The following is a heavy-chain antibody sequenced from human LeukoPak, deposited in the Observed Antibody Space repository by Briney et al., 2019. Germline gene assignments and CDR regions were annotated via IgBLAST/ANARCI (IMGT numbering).Heavy chain of an antibody. D-gene: IGHD4-17*01. Sequence: GASVKVSCKTSGYTFTDYHIHWVRRAPGQGLEWVGWINPNSSGTNYAQKFQGWVTMTRDTSISTAYMELSRLTSGDTADTAVYYCARSRGLYGDFYFDYWGQGTLVTV. CDR1: GYTFTDYH. J-gene: IGHJ4*02. CDR3: ARSRGLYGDFYFDY. CDR2: INPNSSGT. V-gene: IGHV1-2*04.